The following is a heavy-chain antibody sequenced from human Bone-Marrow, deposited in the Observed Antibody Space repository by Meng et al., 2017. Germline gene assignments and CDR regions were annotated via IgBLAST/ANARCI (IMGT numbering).Heavy chain of an antibody. Sequence: GESLKISCAASGFTFSSYEMNWVRQAPGKGLEWVSYISSSGSTIYYADSVKGRFTISRDNAKNSLYLQMNSLRAEDTAVYYCARDRYCSGGSCYSPAYYYHYGMDVWGQGTTVTVSS. V-gene: IGHV3-48*03. CDR1: GFTFSSYE. CDR2: ISSSGSTI. CDR3: ARDRYCSGGSCYSPAYYYHYGMDV. D-gene: IGHD2-15*01. J-gene: IGHJ6*02.